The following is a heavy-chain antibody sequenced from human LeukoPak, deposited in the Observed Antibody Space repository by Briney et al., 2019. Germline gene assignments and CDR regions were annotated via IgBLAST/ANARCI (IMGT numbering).Heavy chain of an antibody. CDR2: IYTSGST. D-gene: IGHD6-6*01. Sequence: SETLSLTCTVSGGSISSYYWSWIRQPAGKGLEWIGRIYTSGSTNYNPSLKSRVTMSVDTSKNQFSLKLSSVTAADTPVYYCASSISIAARYDAFDIWGQGTMVTVSS. CDR3: ASSISIAARYDAFDI. J-gene: IGHJ3*02. V-gene: IGHV4-4*07. CDR1: GGSISSYY.